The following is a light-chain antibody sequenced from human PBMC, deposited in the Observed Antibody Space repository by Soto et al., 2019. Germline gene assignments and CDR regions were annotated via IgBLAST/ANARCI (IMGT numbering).Light chain of an antibody. J-gene: IGKJ1*01. CDR2: GAS. V-gene: IGKV3-20*01. CDR3: QQTYGTPQT. CDR1: QSVSSTY. Sequence: EIVLTQSPGTLSLSPGERATLSCRASQSVSSTYLAWYRHKPGQAPRLIIYGASTRATGIPARFSGSGSGTEFTLTISSLQPEDFETYYCQQTYGTPQTFGQGTKVDIK.